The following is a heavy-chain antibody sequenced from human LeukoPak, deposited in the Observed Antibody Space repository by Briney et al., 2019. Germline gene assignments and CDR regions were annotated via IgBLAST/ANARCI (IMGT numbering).Heavy chain of an antibody. CDR1: GFTFSSYA. D-gene: IGHD5-24*01. CDR2: IGTAGDT. J-gene: IGHJ3*02. CDR3: AREGRDGYNNAFDI. V-gene: IGHV3-13*01. Sequence: GGSLRLSCAASGFTFSSYAMSWVRQAPGKGLEWVSAIGTAGDTYYPGSVKGRFTISRENAKNSLYLQMNSLRAGDTAVYYCAREGRDGYNNAFDIWGQGTMVTVSS.